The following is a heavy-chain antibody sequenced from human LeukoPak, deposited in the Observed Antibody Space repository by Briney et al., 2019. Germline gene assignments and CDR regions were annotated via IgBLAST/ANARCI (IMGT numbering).Heavy chain of an antibody. Sequence: SETLSLTCAVYGGSFSGYYWSWIRQPPGKGLEWIGYIYHSGSTYYNPSLKSRVTISVDRSKNQFSLELSSVTAADTAVYYCARGGRKNWFDPWGQGTLVTVSS. J-gene: IGHJ5*02. V-gene: IGHV4-34*01. CDR3: ARGGRKNWFDP. CDR1: GGSFSGYY. CDR2: IYHSGST.